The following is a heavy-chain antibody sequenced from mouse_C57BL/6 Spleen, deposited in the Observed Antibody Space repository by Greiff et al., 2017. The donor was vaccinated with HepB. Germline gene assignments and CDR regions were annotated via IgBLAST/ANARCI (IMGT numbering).Heavy chain of an antibody. D-gene: IGHD1-2*01. CDR1: GYSITSGYY. V-gene: IGHV3-6*01. CDR2: ISYDGSN. CDR3: ARDKEKRREFAD. Sequence: VQLQQSGPGLVKPSQSLSLTCSVTGYSITSGYYWNWIRQFPGNKLEWMGYISYDGSNNYNPSLKNRISITRDTSKNQFFLKLTSVTTEDTATYYSARDKEKRREFADWGQGTMVTVSA. J-gene: IGHJ3*01.